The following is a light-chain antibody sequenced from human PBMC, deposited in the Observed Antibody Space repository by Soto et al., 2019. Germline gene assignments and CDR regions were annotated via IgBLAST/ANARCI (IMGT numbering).Light chain of an antibody. CDR1: QSVSNNY. V-gene: IGKV3-11*01. J-gene: IGKJ1*01. Sequence: EIVMTQSPATLCVSPGESATLSCRPSQSVSNNYLAWYQQKPGQAPRLLIYDASNRATGIPARFSGSGSGTDFTLTISSLEPEDFAVYYCQQRSNWRWTFGQGTKVDIK. CDR2: DAS. CDR3: QQRSNWRWT.